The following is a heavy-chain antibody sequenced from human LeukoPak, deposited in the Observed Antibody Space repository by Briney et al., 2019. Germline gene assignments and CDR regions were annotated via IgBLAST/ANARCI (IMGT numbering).Heavy chain of an antibody. D-gene: IGHD5-18*01. CDR1: GFGFSSYS. CDR3: ARGSHGLVDS. CDR2: FSSVSGTI. Sequence: GGSLRLSCAASGFGFSSYSMNWVRQAPGKGLEWISYFSSVSGTILYAGSVKGRFTISRDNAKNSLYLQMDSLRDEDTAVYYCARGSHGLVDSWGQGTLVTVSS. J-gene: IGHJ5*01. V-gene: IGHV3-48*02.